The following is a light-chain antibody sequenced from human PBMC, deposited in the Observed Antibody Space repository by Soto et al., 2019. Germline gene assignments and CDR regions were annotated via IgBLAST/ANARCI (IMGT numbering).Light chain of an antibody. CDR2: GAS. V-gene: IGKV3-20*01. J-gene: IGKJ5*01. CDR1: QSVSSSY. Sequence: EIVLTQSPGTLSLSPGERATLSCRASQSVSSSYLAWYQQKPGQAPRLLIYGASSRATGIPDRFSGSGSGTDFTLTTSRLEPEDFAVYYCQQYGSSPPITCGQGTRLEIK. CDR3: QQYGSSPPIT.